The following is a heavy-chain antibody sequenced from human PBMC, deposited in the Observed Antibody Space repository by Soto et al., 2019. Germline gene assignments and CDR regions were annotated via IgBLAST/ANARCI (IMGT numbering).Heavy chain of an antibody. D-gene: IGHD5-12*01. CDR3: ARGWMYTFDT. J-gene: IGHJ3*02. Sequence: EVQLVESGGGLVQPGGSLRLSCAASGSSISNYWMSWVRQAPGKGLEWVADINEDGSQKNYIDSVRGRFTISRDNAKNSLYLQTNSLRVEDTAMYYCARGWMYTFDTWGQGTMVTVSS. CDR2: INEDGSQK. CDR1: GSSISNYW. V-gene: IGHV3-7*04.